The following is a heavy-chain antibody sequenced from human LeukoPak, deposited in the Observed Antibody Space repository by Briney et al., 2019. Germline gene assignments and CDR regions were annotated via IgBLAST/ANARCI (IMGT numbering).Heavy chain of an antibody. V-gene: IGHV3-30*03. CDR3: ARLIRTSGWYGDY. CDR2: ISYDGSNK. D-gene: IGHD6-19*01. Sequence: GGSLRLSCAASGFTFSSYGMHWVRQAPGKGLEWVAVISYDGSNKYYADSVKGRFTISRDNSKNTLYLQMNSLRAEDTAVYYCARLIRTSGWYGDYWGQGTLVTVSS. J-gene: IGHJ4*02. CDR1: GFTFSSYG.